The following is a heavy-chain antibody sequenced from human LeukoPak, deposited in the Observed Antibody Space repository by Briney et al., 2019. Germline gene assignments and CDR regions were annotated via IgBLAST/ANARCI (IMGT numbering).Heavy chain of an antibody. D-gene: IGHD2-15*01. V-gene: IGHV4-4*02. CDR1: GGSFSSSNW. J-gene: IGHJ4*02. CDR2: IYHSGST. CDR3: ARVCGSGGSCYSG. Sequence: SGTLSLTCAVSGGSFSSSNWWSWVRQPPGKGLEWIGEIYHSGSTNYNPSLKSRVTISVDKSKNQLSLKLSSVTAADTAVYYCARVCGSGGSCYSGWGQGTLVTVSS.